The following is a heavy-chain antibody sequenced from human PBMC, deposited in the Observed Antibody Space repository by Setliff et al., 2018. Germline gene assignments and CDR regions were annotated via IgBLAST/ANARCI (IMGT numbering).Heavy chain of an antibody. CDR2: IITSTGKT. J-gene: IGHJ3*01. D-gene: IGHD2-2*01. CDR3: ARFGGSCSSSSCYASDL. Sequence: ASVKVSCKASGYTFNNYGFHWVRQAPGQGLDWMAMIITSTGKTSYAQRFQGIVTVTTDTYTGTGYMELRSLRSDDTAMYFCARFGGSCSSSSCYASDLWGQGTMVTV. V-gene: IGHV1-18*01. CDR1: GYTFNNYG.